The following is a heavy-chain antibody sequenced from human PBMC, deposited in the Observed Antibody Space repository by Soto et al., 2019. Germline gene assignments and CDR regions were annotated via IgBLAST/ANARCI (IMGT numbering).Heavy chain of an antibody. Sequence: SGKVSGEATRGTSSSYAISWVRQAPGQGLEWMGGIILIFGTANYAQMFQGRVTITADESTSTAYMELSSLRSEDTAVYYCARSPYDSSGYSWFDPWGQGTPVPVSS. D-gene: IGHD3-22*01. V-gene: IGHV1-69*13. CDR1: RGTSSSYA. CDR2: IILIFGTA. J-gene: IGHJ5*02. CDR3: ARSPYDSSGYSWFDP.